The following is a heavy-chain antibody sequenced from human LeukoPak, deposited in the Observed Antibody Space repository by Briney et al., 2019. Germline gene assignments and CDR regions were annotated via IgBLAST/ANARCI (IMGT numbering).Heavy chain of an antibody. V-gene: IGHV1-69*13. J-gene: IGHJ4*02. CDR3: ASSRGYDSSKYHDY. CDR1: GGTFSSYA. CDR2: IIPIFCTA. Sequence: SVKVSCKASGGTFSSYAISWVRQAPGQGLEWMGGIIPIFCTANYAQKFQGRVTITADESTSTAYMELSSLRSEDTAVYYCASSRGYDSSKYHDYWGQGTLVTVSS. D-gene: IGHD5-12*01.